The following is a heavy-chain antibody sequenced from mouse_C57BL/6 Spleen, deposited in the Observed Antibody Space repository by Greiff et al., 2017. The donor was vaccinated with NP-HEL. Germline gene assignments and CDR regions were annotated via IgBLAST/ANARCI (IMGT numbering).Heavy chain of an antibody. CDR1: GFTFSDYY. CDR3: ARQMGDYAMDY. V-gene: IGHV5-12*01. J-gene: IGHJ4*01. Sequence: EVQGVESGGGLVQPGGSLKLSCAASGFTFSDYYMYWVRQTPEKRLEWVAYISNGGGSTYYPDTVKGRFTISRDNAKHTLYLQMSRLKSEDTAMYYCARQMGDYAMDYWGQGTSVTVSS. CDR2: ISNGGGST.